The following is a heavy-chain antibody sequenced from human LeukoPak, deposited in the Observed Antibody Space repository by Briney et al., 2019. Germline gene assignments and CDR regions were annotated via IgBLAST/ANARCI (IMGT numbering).Heavy chain of an antibody. Sequence: SVTVSCKASGGTFRTYSVTWVRQAPGQGVEWMGGIIPIFGTPNYAQKFQGRVKVTTDDATGTAYMELSSLMSEDTAIYYCARVDRYHFYLDVWGKGTPVTVSS. J-gene: IGHJ6*03. CDR1: GGTFRTYS. CDR3: ARVDRYHFYLDV. CDR2: IIPIFGTP. V-gene: IGHV1-69*05.